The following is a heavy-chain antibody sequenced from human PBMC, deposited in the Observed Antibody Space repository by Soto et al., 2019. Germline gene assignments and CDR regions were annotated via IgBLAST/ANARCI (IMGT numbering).Heavy chain of an antibody. V-gene: IGHV1-18*01. CDR3: VRLYCSGGSCYSAPVY. CDR1: GYTFTTYG. CDR2: ISAYDGNT. D-gene: IGHD2-15*01. Sequence: QVQLVQSGAEVQKPGASVKVSCKASGYTFTTYGVGWVRQAPGQGLEWMGWISAYDGNTNYAQNLQGRVTMTTDTSTSTAYMELRSLRSDDTAMYSCVRLYCSGGSCYSAPVYWGQGTLVTVSS. J-gene: IGHJ4*02.